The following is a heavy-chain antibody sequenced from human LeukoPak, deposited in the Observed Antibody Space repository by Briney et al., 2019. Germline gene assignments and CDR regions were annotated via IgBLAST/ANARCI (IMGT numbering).Heavy chain of an antibody. D-gene: IGHD2-2*01. CDR3: ASSVGYCSSISCPKSYYYGMDV. CDR1: GGSISSYY. Sequence: SETLSLTCTVSGGSISSYYWSWIRQPPGKGLEWIGYIYYSGSTNYNPSLKSRVTISVDTSKNQFSLKLSSVTAADTAVYYCASSVGYCSSISCPKSYYYGMDVWGKGTTVTVSS. V-gene: IGHV4-59*01. J-gene: IGHJ6*04. CDR2: IYYSGST.